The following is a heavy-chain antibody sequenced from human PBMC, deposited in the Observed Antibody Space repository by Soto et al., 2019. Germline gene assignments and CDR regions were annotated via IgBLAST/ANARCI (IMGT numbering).Heavy chain of an antibody. V-gene: IGHV4-59*08. J-gene: IGHJ6*02. D-gene: IGHD6-13*01. CDR1: GGSXSGFY. CDR2: FYNRGST. Sequence: SETLSLTCTVSGGSXSGFYWSWILQPPGKGLEWIGYFYNRGSTNINPSLKSRVTVSVDTSKNQFSLKLTSVIAADTAVYYCARHVSSSSWGVAVWGQGTPVTVSS. CDR3: ARHVSSSSWGVAV.